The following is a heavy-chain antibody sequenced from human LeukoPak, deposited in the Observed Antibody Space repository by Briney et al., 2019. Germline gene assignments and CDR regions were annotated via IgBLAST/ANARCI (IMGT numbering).Heavy chain of an antibody. J-gene: IGHJ4*02. CDR2: IIPILGIA. CDR3: ARDSRIAVAGSDY. V-gene: IGHV1-69*04. D-gene: IGHD6-19*01. CDR1: GGTFSSYA. Sequence: SVKVSCKASGGTFSSYAISWVRQAPGQGLEWMGRIIPILGIANYAQKFQGRVTITADKSTSTAYMELSSLRSDDTAVYYCARDSRIAVAGSDYWGQGTLVTVSS.